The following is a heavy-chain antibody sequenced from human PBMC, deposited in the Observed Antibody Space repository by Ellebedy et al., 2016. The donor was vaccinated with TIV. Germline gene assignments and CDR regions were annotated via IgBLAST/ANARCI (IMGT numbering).Heavy chain of an antibody. J-gene: IGHJ6*02. D-gene: IGHD3-3*01. Sequence: AASVKVSCKASGYTFTSHGITWVRQAPGQGLEWMGWNSVDSRNTNYAQKVLGRVTMTTDTSTSTAYMELRSLRSDDTAVYYCASGFRFLGMDVWGQGTTVTVSS. CDR1: GYTFTSHG. CDR2: NSVDSRNT. V-gene: IGHV1-18*04. CDR3: ASGFRFLGMDV.